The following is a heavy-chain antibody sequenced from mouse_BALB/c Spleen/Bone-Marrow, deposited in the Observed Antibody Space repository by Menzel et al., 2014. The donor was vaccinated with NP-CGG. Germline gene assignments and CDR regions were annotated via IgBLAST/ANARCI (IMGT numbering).Heavy chain of an antibody. J-gene: IGHJ3*01. Sequence: VQLQQSGAELAKPGASLKMSCKASGYTFTSYWMHWVKQRPGQGLEWIGYINPSTDYTAYNQKFKDKATSTADKSSSTAFTQLSSLTSEDSAVYYCARRAYGGSYGFAYWGQGTLVTVSA. CDR2: INPSTDYT. D-gene: IGHD1-1*01. V-gene: IGHV1-7*01. CDR3: ARRAYGGSYGFAY. CDR1: GYTFTSYW.